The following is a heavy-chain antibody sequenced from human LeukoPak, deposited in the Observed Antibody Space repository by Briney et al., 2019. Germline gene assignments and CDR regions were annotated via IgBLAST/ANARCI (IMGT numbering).Heavy chain of an antibody. CDR1: GFTFSNYA. CDR3: ATVHNSGWYGLY. V-gene: IGHV3-23*01. Sequence: GGSLRLSCAGSGFTFSNYAMSWVRQAPGKGLEWVSDINVSGGSTNYADSVKGRFTISRDNSKNMLYLQMNSLRAEDTAIYYCATVHNSGWYGLYWGQGTLVTVSS. CDR2: INVSGGST. J-gene: IGHJ4*02. D-gene: IGHD6-19*01.